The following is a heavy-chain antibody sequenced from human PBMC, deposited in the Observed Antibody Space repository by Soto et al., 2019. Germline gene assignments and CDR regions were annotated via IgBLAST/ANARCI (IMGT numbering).Heavy chain of an antibody. V-gene: IGHV3-23*01. CDR3: ARTDKYNSQSSGWANRFDY. J-gene: IGHJ4*02. CDR2: FTSGGST. CDR1: GFIFSTYA. Sequence: EVQLLESGGDLVQPGGSLRLSCAASGFIFSTYAMTGVRQAQGKGPEWVSTFTSGGSTYYRDTVKGRFTISRDNSKNTLYLQMNSLRAEDTAVYYCARTDKYNSQSSGWANRFDYWGQGTLVTVSS. D-gene: IGHD6-19*01.